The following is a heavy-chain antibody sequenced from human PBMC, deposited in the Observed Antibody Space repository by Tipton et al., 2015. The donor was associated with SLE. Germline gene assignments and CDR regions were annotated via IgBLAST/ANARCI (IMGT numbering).Heavy chain of an antibody. CDR1: GGSITNHY. D-gene: IGHD1-26*01. Sequence: LRLSCTVSGGSITNHYWNWIRQPPGKGLEWIGYIHYSGTTHDNPSLKRRVTMSIDMAKNQLSLRLTSVTATDTAVYYCARTLGAIAHTVYDAFDIWGQGKMVTVSS. CDR3: ARTLGAIAHTVYDAFDI. J-gene: IGHJ3*02. CDR2: IHYSGTT. V-gene: IGHV4-59*11.